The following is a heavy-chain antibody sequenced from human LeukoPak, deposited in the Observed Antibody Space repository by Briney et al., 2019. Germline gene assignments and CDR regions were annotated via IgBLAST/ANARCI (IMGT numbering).Heavy chain of an antibody. CDR1: GFTFSSYS. D-gene: IGHD3-22*01. J-gene: IGHJ3*02. CDR3: ARGLFLSGYLDAFDI. Sequence: GGSLRLSCAASGFTFSSYSMNWVRQAPGKGLEFVSAISSKGGSTYYANSVKGRFTISRDNSKNTLYLQMNSLRVEDTAVYYCARGLFLSGYLDAFDIWGQGTVVTVSS. CDR2: ISSKGGST. V-gene: IGHV3-64*01.